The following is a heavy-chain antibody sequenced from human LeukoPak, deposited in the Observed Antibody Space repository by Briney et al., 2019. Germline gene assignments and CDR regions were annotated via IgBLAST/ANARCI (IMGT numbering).Heavy chain of an antibody. D-gene: IGHD6-19*01. Sequence: VASVKVSRKASGYIFTKYGVSWVRQAPGQGLEWMAWISSYNGDTNYAQKFQGRVTLTTDTSTTTVFMELRNLNTDDTAVYYCARDPSNTSGRNLFFDYWGQGTLVTVSS. CDR1: GYIFTKYG. V-gene: IGHV1-18*01. J-gene: IGHJ4*02. CDR3: ARDPSNTSGRNLFFDY. CDR2: ISSYNGDT.